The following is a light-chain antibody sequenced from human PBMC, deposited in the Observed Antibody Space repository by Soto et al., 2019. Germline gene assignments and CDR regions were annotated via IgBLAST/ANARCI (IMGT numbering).Light chain of an antibody. CDR1: QSISNY. V-gene: IGKV1-39*01. Sequence: DLHMTQSPSSLSASVGDRVTITCRASQSISNYLNWYQQKPGKAPNLLIYIASNLHSGVPSRFSGSGSGTDFTLTISSLEPEDFAVYYCQQRSNWRWLTFGGGTKVEIK. CDR2: IAS. J-gene: IGKJ4*01. CDR3: QQRSNWRWLT.